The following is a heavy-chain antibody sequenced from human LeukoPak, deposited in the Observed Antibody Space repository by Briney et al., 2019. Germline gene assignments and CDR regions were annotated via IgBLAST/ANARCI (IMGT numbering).Heavy chain of an antibody. CDR1: GGSFSGYY. Sequence: SETLSLTCAVYGGSFSGYYWSWIRQPPGKGLEWIGEINNSGSTNYNPSLKSRVTISVDTSKNQFSLKLSSVTAADTAVYYCARAQRNYGSRAFDYWGQGTLVTVSS. CDR3: ARAQRNYGSRAFDY. J-gene: IGHJ4*02. V-gene: IGHV4-34*01. D-gene: IGHD1-7*01. CDR2: INNSGST.